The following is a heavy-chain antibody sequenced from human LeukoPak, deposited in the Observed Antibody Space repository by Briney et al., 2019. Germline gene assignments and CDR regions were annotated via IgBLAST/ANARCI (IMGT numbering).Heavy chain of an antibody. CDR2: ISYDGSNK. J-gene: IGHJ4*02. CDR1: GFTFSSYG. CDR3: ASSSSSSDLRGN. V-gene: IGHV3-30*03. D-gene: IGHD6-6*01. Sequence: PGGSLRLSCAASGFTFSSYGMHWVRQAPGKGLEWVAVISYDGSNKYYADSVKGRFTISRDNSKNTLYLQMNSLRAEDTAVYYCASSSSSSDLRGNWGQGTLVTVSS.